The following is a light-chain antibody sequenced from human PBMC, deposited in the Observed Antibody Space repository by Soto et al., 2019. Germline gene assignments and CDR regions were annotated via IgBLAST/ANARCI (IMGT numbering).Light chain of an antibody. J-gene: IGKJ4*01. Sequence: DIQMTQSPSSLSASVGDRVTITCRASQVISKFLNWYQLKPGKAPKLLIFDASELETGVTSRFSGHRSGTDFSFIIGSLQPEDIATYYCQQYDNYPLTFGGGTKVDIK. CDR2: DAS. CDR3: QQYDNYPLT. CDR1: QVISKF. V-gene: IGKV1-33*01.